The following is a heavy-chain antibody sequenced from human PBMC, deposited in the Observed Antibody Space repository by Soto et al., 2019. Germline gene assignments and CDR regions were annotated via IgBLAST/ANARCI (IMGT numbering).Heavy chain of an antibody. CDR3: ARRGSGSGSYYPDY. V-gene: IGHV3-33*01. D-gene: IGHD3-10*01. J-gene: IGHJ4*02. CDR2: IWYDGSNK. CDR1: GFTFSSYG. Sequence: GGSLRLSCAASGFTFSSYGMHWVRQAPGKGLEWVAVIWYDGSNKYYADSVKGRFTISRDNSKNTLYLQMNSLRAEDTAVYYCARRGSGSGSYYPDYWGQGTLVTVSS.